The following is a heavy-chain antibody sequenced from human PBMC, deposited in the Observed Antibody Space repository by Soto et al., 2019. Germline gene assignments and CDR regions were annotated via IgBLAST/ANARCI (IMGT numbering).Heavy chain of an antibody. CDR2: SILTVES. D-gene: IGHD6-13*01. V-gene: IGHV1-2*02. J-gene: IGHJ5*02. CDR1: ITTSPATT. CDR3: ATIHRSSTSRGSDFDP. Sequence: QVQLVQSGAEVKKPGASVRSPARPMITTSPATTYTGCDRPLDKGLSGWDGSILTVESQPMHRKFQGRVTLTRDTSISTAYLEVRRLRSDDTAVYYCATIHRSSTSRGSDFDPWGQGTQVTVSS.